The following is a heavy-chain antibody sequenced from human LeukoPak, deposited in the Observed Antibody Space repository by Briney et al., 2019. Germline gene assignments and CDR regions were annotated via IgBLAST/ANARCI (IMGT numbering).Heavy chain of an antibody. CDR2: INHSGTP. CDR1: GGSFRCYY. J-gene: IGHJ3*02. CDR3: ARGGSGSYYDAFDI. V-gene: IGHV4-34*01. D-gene: IGHD1-26*01. Sequence: SETLSLTCAVWGGSFRCYYGLWIRQPPGKGLEGIGEINHSGTPNYNPSLKSRVTISVDTSKKQFSLKLSSVTAADTAVYYCARGGSGSYYDAFDIWGQGTMVSVSS.